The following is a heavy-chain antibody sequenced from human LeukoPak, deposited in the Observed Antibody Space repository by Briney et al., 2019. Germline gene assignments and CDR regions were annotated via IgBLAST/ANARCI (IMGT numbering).Heavy chain of an antibody. Sequence: SETLSLTCPVSGGSIRSSYYYRGWIRQPPGKGLEWIGSIDYSGSTYYNPSLKSRVTISVDTSKNQFSLKLSSVTAADTAVYYCARQDYGDFDYWGQGTLVTVSS. CDR1: GGSIRSSYYY. CDR2: IDYSGST. J-gene: IGHJ4*02. V-gene: IGHV4-39*01. D-gene: IGHD4-17*01. CDR3: ARQDYGDFDY.